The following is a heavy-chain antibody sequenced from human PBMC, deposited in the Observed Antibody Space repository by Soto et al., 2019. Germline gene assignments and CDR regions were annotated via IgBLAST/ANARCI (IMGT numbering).Heavy chain of an antibody. D-gene: IGHD3-10*01. V-gene: IGHV4-59*01. J-gene: IGHJ5*02. CDR1: GGSISSYY. CDR2: IYYSGST. CDR3: ARDLNGSGSRFDP. Sequence: PSETRSLTCTVSGGSISSYYWSWIRQPPGKGLEWIGYIYYSGSTNYNPSLKSRVTISVDTSKNQFSLKLSSVTAADTAVYYCARDLNGSGSRFDPWGQGTLVTVSS.